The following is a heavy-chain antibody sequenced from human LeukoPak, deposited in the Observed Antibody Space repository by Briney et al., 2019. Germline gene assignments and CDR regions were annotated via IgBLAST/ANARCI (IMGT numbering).Heavy chain of an antibody. CDR3: AAPGKITMVRGVIMSVPYGMDV. J-gene: IGHJ6*02. D-gene: IGHD3-10*01. Sequence: ASVKVSCKASGYTFTSYGISWVRQAPGQGLEWMGWISAYNGNTNYAQKLQGRVTMTTDTSTSTAYMELSSLRSEDTAVYYCAAPGKITMVRGVIMSVPYGMDVWGQGTTVTVSS. CDR1: GYTFTSYG. V-gene: IGHV1-18*01. CDR2: ISAYNGNT.